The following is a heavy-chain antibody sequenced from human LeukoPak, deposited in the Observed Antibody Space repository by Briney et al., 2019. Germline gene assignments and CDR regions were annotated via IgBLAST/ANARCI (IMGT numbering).Heavy chain of an antibody. V-gene: IGHV4-59*01. CDR2: IYYSGST. D-gene: IGHD3-22*01. J-gene: IGHJ6*03. CDR3: AGGYYYDRDYYYYYYMDV. CDR1: GGSISSYY. Sequence: SETLSLTCTVSGGSISSYYWSWIRQPPGKGLEWIGYIYYSGSTNYNPSLKSRVTISVDTSNNQFSLKLSSVTAADTAVYYCAGGYYYDRDYYYYYYMDVWGKGTTVTISS.